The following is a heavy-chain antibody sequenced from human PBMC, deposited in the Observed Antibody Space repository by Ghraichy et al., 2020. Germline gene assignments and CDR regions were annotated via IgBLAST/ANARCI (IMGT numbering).Heavy chain of an antibody. CDR1: GFTFSSYE. Sequence: GGSLRLSCAASGFTFSSYEMNWVRQAPGKGLEWVSYISSSGSTIYYADSVKGRFTISRDNAKNSLYLQMNSLRAEDTAVYYCARGHGSGWYAPVDYWGQGTLVTVSS. CDR3: ARGHGSGWYAPVDY. J-gene: IGHJ4*02. D-gene: IGHD6-19*01. V-gene: IGHV3-48*03. CDR2: ISSSGSTI.